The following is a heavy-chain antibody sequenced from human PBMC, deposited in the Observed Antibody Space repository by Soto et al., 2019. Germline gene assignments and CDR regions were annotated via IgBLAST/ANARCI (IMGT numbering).Heavy chain of an antibody. D-gene: IGHD4-17*01. Sequence: QDQLVQSGAEVKKPGSSVKVSCKAFGGPFSSHTFSWVRQAPGQGLEWMGRIIPALGTTTYAQKFQGRVTITSDESVTPVYMELNSLRTEDPAVYYCARPDFGVYWYFHLLGRGTLVTVSS. CDR3: ARPDFGVYWYFHL. CDR2: IIPALGTT. V-gene: IGHV1-69*08. CDR1: GGPFSSHT. J-gene: IGHJ2*01.